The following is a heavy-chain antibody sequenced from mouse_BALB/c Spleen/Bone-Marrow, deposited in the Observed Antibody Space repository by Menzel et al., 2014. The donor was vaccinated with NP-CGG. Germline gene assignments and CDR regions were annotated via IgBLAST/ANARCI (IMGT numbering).Heavy chain of an antibody. CDR3: ARREYGNGGFAY. J-gene: IGHJ3*01. CDR2: IYPGSGNT. D-gene: IGHD2-10*02. CDR1: GYTFTDYY. V-gene: IGHV1-77*01. Sequence: VHLVESGAELARPGASVKLSCKASGYTFTDYYINWVKQRTGQGLEWIGEIYPGSGNTYYHEKFKGKATLTADKSSSTAYRQHIRLTSQDSAVYSGARREYGNGGFAYWGQGTLGTVSA.